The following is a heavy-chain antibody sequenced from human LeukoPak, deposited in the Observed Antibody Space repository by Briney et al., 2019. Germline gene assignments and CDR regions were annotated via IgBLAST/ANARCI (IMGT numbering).Heavy chain of an antibody. CDR1: GGSISSGGYS. CDR3: AALYYYGSGSHDFDY. V-gene: IGHV4-30-2*01. D-gene: IGHD3-10*01. CDR2: IYHSGST. Sequence: SQTLSLTCAVSGGSISSGGYSWSWIRQPPGKGLEWIGYIYHSGSTYYNPSLKSRVTISVDRSKNQFSLKLSSVTAADTAVYYCAALYYYGSGSHDFDYWGQGTLVTVSS. J-gene: IGHJ4*02.